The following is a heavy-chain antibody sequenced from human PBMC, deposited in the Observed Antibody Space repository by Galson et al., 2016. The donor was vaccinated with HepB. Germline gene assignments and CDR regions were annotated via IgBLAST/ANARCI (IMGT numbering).Heavy chain of an antibody. CDR3: ARHRLYCAGRRCYQAAYYFDR. Sequence: SETLSLTCTVSNVSINDYYWTWNRQPPGKTLEYIGYVTYMGTAYYNPSLKSRVTMSVDASRNLFSLRLTSMTAADTALYYHARHRLYCAGRRCYQAAYYFDRWGQGTQVTVSS. CDR1: NVSINDYY. CDR2: VTYMGTA. J-gene: IGHJ4*02. V-gene: IGHV4-59*08. D-gene: IGHD2-21*01.